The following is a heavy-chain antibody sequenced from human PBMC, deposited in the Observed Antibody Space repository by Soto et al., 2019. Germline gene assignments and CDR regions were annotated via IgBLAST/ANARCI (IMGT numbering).Heavy chain of an antibody. Sequence: GASVKVSCKASGYTFTSYGISWVRQAPGQGLEWMGWISAYNGNTNYAQKLQGRVTMTTDTSTSTAYMELRSLRSDDTAVYYCAREGIVVVPAAIGDYYGMYVWGQGTTVTVSS. CDR3: AREGIVVVPAAIGDYYGMYV. D-gene: IGHD2-2*01. CDR1: GYTFTSYG. V-gene: IGHV1-18*04. CDR2: ISAYNGNT. J-gene: IGHJ6*02.